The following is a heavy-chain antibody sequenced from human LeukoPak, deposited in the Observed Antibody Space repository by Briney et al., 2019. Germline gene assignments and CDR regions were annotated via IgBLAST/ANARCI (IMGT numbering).Heavy chain of an antibody. CDR1: GLSVSRSF. D-gene: IGHD4-17*01. Sequence: QTGGSLRLSCAGSGLSVSRSFMSWVRQAPGKGLEWVSAISGSGGSTYYADSVKGRFTISRDNSKNTLYLQMNSLRAEDTAVYYCAKEMNDYGDPGFDYWGQGTLVTVSS. J-gene: IGHJ4*02. CDR3: AKEMNDYGDPGFDY. V-gene: IGHV3-23*01. CDR2: ISGSGGST.